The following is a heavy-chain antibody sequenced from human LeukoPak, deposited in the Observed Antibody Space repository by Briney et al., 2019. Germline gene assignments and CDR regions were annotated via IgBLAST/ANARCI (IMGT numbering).Heavy chain of an antibody. CDR2: ISANTTHI. Sequence: GGSLRLSCAASGFSFSSYSMNWVRQAPGKGLEWVSSISANTTHIYGADSLKGRFTISRDDAKNSLYLQLTSLRAEDTAVYYCTRGYTSDYWGQGTLVAASS. CDR3: TRGYTSDY. D-gene: IGHD2-2*01. J-gene: IGHJ4*02. CDR1: GFSFSSYS. V-gene: IGHV3-21*01.